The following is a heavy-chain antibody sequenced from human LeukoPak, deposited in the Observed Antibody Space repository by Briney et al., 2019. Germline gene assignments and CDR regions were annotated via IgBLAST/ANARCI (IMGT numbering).Heavy chain of an antibody. Sequence: TGGSLRLSCAASGFTFSSYSMNWVRQAPGKGLEWVSCIRSRSSYIYYADSVKGRFTISRDNAKNSLYLQMNSLRAEDTAVYYCARDRGRYDSSGYYYEGYFDYWGQGTLVTVSS. J-gene: IGHJ4*02. V-gene: IGHV3-21*01. CDR1: GFTFSSYS. CDR3: ARDRGRYDSSGYYYEGYFDY. D-gene: IGHD3-22*01. CDR2: IRSRSSYI.